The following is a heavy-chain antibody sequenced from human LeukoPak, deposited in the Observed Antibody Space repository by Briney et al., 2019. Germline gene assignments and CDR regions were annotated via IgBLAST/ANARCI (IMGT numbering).Heavy chain of an antibody. Sequence: GGSLRLSCAASGFTVSSNYMSWVRQAPGKGLEWVSVIYSGGSTYYADSVKGRFTISRDNAKNSLSLQMNSLRAEDTAVYYCTRVPYSYGFSSDYWGQGTLVTVSS. J-gene: IGHJ4*02. D-gene: IGHD5-18*01. CDR2: IYSGGST. V-gene: IGHV3-53*01. CDR3: TRVPYSYGFSSDY. CDR1: GFTVSSNY.